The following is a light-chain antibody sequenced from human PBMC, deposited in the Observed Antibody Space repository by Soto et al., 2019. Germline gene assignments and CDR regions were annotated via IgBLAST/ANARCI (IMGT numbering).Light chain of an antibody. J-gene: IGLJ1*01. V-gene: IGLV2-14*01. CDR2: DVS. CDR1: SSDVGAYDY. CDR3: TSYKSSGNYV. Sequence: QSALTQPASVSGSPGQSIAISCTGTSSDVGAYDYVSWYQQHPGKAPKLMIYDVSNRPSGVSNRFSGSKSANTASLTISGLQAEDEADYYCTSYKSSGNYVFGTGTKVTVL.